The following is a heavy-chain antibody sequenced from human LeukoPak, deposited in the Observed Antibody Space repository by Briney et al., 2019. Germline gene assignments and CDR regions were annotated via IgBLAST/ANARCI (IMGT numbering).Heavy chain of an antibody. CDR3: ARSQSSSLIDY. J-gene: IGHJ4*02. D-gene: IGHD6-13*01. CDR2: IWYDGTSK. CDR1: GFSLSGYG. V-gene: IGHV3-33*01. Sequence: PGGSLRLSCAASGFSLSGYGLRWVRQAPGKGLEWVAVIWYDGTSKDYADSVKGRFTFSRDNSKNTLYLQMNSLTVEDTAVYYCARSQSSSLIDYWGQGTLVTVSS.